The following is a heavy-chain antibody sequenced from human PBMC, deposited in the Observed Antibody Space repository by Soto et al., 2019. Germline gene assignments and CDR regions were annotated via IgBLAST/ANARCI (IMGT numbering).Heavy chain of an antibody. Sequence: QVQLVQSGAEVKKPGASVKVSCKASGYTFTSYDINWVRQATGQGLEWMGWMNPNSGNTGYGQKFQGRVTMTRNTSISTAYMELSSLRSEETAVYYWARGELLWFGELLRWGQGTLVTVSS. CDR1: GYTFTSYD. D-gene: IGHD3-10*01. CDR3: ARGELLWFGELLR. CDR2: MNPNSGNT. V-gene: IGHV1-8*01. J-gene: IGHJ4*02.